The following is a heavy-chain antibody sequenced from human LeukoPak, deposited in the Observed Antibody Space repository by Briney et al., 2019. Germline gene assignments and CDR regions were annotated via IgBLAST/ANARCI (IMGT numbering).Heavy chain of an antibody. CDR2: INQDGSKK. V-gene: IGHV3-7*04. Sequence: PGGSLRLSCTASGSTISTYWMSWVRQAPGEGLEWVANINQDGSKKYYVDSVKGRFTISRDNVKNSVYLQMNSLRAEDTAVYSCARAVAAADSYWGRGTLVTVSS. CDR3: ARAVAAADSY. D-gene: IGHD6-13*01. J-gene: IGHJ4*02. CDR1: GSTISTYW.